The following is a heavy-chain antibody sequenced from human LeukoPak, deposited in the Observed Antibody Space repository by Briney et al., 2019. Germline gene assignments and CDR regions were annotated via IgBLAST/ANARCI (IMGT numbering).Heavy chain of an antibody. D-gene: IGHD3-3*01. V-gene: IGHV1-69*05. Sequence: VASVKVSCKAPGGTFSSYAISWVRQAPGQGLEWMGGIIPIFGTANYAQKFQGRVTITTDESTSTAYMELSSLRSEDTAVYYCARADTSYYYYMDVWGKGTTVTVSS. J-gene: IGHJ6*03. CDR1: GGTFSSYA. CDR3: ARADTSYYYYMDV. CDR2: IIPIFGTA.